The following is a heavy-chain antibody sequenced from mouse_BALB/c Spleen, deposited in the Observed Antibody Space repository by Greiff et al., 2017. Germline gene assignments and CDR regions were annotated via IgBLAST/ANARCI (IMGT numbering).Heavy chain of an antibody. J-gene: IGHJ2*01. CDR3: ARGGMWLLDY. CDR1: GYTFTSYW. D-gene: IGHD2-2*01. Sequence: QVQLQQSGAELVKPGASVKLSCKASGYTFTSYWMHWVKQRPGQGLEWIGEIDPSDSYTNYNQKFKGKATLTVDKSSSTAYMQLSSLTSEDSAVYYCARGGMWLLDYWGQGTTLTVSS. V-gene: IGHV1-69*02. CDR2: IDPSDSYT.